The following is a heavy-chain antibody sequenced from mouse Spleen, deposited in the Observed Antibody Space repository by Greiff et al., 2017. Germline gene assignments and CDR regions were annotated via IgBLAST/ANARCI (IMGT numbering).Heavy chain of an antibody. J-gene: IGHJ4*01. V-gene: IGHV5-6*01. CDR2: ISSGGSYT. CDR1: GFTFSSYA. CDR3: ARQNDDDEAMDY. D-gene: IGHD2-4*01. Sequence: EVQLVESGGGLVKPGGSLKLSCAASGFTFSSYAMSWVRQTPEKRLEWVATISSGGSYTYYPDSVKGRFTISRDTAKNTLFLQLSSQKSEDTAMYYCARQNDDDEAMDYWGQGNSVTISP.